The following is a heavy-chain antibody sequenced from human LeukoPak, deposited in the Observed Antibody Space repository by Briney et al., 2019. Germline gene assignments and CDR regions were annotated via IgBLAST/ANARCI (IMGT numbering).Heavy chain of an antibody. D-gene: IGHD3-10*02. Sequence: GGSLRLSCAASGFNFSNYAMTWVRQAPGKGLEWVSTVNSNDRPYYADSVKGRFTISRDNSKNTLYLQMNSLRAEDTAIYYCAKCSASYSNDAFDVWGRGTMVTVSS. V-gene: IGHV3-23*01. J-gene: IGHJ3*01. CDR2: VNSNDRP. CDR1: GFNFSNYA. CDR3: AKCSASYSNDAFDV.